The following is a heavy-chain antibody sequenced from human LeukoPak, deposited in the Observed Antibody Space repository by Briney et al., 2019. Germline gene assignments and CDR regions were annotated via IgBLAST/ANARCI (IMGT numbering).Heavy chain of an antibody. CDR1: GGSISGYY. Sequence: PSETLSLTCTVSGGSISGYYWSWIRQPPGKGLEYIGYIYYTGSTNYNPSLESRVTISLDTSKNQFSLKLSSVTAADTAVYYCARRLAAAVSFDYWGQGTLVTVSS. V-gene: IGHV4-59*01. CDR2: IYYTGST. CDR3: ARRLAAAVSFDY. J-gene: IGHJ4*02. D-gene: IGHD6-13*01.